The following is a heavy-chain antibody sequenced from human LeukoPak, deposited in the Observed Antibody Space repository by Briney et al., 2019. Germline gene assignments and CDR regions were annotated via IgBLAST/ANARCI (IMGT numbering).Heavy chain of an antibody. CDR3: ARDPVIDYPLDY. J-gene: IGHJ4*02. CDR2: ISSSGTTI. CDR1: GLTFSSNE. D-gene: IGHD3-22*01. Sequence: GGSLRLSCAASGLTFSSNEMNWVRQAPGKGLEWVSYISSSGTTIYYADSVKGRFTISRDNAKNSLYLQMNSLRAEDTAIYYCARDPVIDYPLDYWGQGTLVTVSS. V-gene: IGHV3-48*03.